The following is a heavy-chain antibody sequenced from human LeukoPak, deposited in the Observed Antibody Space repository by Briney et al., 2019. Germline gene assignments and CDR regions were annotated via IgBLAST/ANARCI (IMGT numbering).Heavy chain of an antibody. V-gene: IGHV4-59*08. Sequence: SETLSLTCTVSGGSISSYYWSWIRQPPGKGPEWIGYIYYSGSTNYNPSLKSRVTISVDTSKNQFSLKLSSVTAADTAVYYCARVWPDLLATFDYWGQGTLVTVSS. J-gene: IGHJ4*02. CDR1: GGSISSYY. CDR2: IYYSGST. CDR3: ARVWPDLLATFDY. D-gene: IGHD5-12*01.